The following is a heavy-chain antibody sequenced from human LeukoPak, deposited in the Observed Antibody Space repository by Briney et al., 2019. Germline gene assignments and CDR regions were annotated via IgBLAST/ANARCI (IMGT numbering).Heavy chain of an antibody. V-gene: IGHV4-39*01. J-gene: IGHJ5*02. CDR1: GGSISDSNYY. CDR2: IYYSGSA. Sequence: PSETLSLTCTVSGGSISDSNYYWGWIRQPPGRGLEWIANIYYSGSAYYSPSLKSRVTVSIDTSKNQFSLKLNSVTAADTAVYYCARQSTIAAARIDPWGQGTLVTISS. CDR3: ARQSTIAAARIDP. D-gene: IGHD6-25*01.